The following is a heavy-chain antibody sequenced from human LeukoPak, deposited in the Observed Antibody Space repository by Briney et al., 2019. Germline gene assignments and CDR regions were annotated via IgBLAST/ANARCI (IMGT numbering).Heavy chain of an antibody. CDR1: GYTFTGYY. Sequence: ASVKVSCKASGYTFTGYYMHWVRQAPGQGLEWMGWINPNSGGTDYAQKFQGRVTMTRDTSISTAYMELSRLRSDDTAVSYCARVGGSGRYPLPNDYWGQGTLVTVSS. J-gene: IGHJ4*02. V-gene: IGHV1-2*02. CDR2: INPNSGGT. D-gene: IGHD1-26*01. CDR3: ARVGGSGRYPLPNDY.